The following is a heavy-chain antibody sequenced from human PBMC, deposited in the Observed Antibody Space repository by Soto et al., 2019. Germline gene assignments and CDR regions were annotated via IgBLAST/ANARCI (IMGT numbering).Heavy chain of an antibody. Sequence: QVQLVESGGGVVQPGRSLRLSCAASGFTFSSYGMHWVRQAPGKGLEWVAVISYDGSNKYYADSVKGRFTVSRDNSKNTLYVQMNRLRAEDTTVYYCASSLYYYDSSGYLGHLKLDYWGQGTLVTVSS. V-gene: IGHV3-30*03. CDR2: ISYDGSNK. CDR3: ASSLYYYDSSGYLGHLKLDY. CDR1: GFTFSSYG. D-gene: IGHD3-22*01. J-gene: IGHJ4*02.